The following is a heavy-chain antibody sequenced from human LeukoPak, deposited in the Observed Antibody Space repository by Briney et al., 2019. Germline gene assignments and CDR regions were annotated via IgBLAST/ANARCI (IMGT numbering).Heavy chain of an antibody. CDR1: GFTLSDYW. D-gene: IGHD3-16*02. V-gene: IGHV3-21*01. CDR3: ARGPGITLGGVIVKYAFDI. CDR2: ISSSSSYI. Sequence: GGSLRLSCVASGFTLSDYWMNWVRQAPGKGLEWVSSISSSSSYIYYADSVKGRFTISRDNAKNSLYLQMNSLRAEDTAVYYCARGPGITLGGVIVKYAFDIWGQGTMVTVSS. J-gene: IGHJ3*02.